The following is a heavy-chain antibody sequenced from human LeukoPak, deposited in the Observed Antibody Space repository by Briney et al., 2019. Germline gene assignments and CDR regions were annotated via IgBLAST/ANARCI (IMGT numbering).Heavy chain of an antibody. Sequence: GGSLRLSCAASGFTFSSYAMSWVRQAPGKGLEWVANIKQDGSEKYYVDSVKGRFTISRDNAKNSLYLQMNSLRAEDTAVYYCARGQAAPYYYYGMDVWGQGTTVTVSS. CDR2: IKQDGSEK. CDR1: GFTFSSYA. D-gene: IGHD6-6*01. CDR3: ARGQAAPYYYYGMDV. J-gene: IGHJ6*02. V-gene: IGHV3-7*01.